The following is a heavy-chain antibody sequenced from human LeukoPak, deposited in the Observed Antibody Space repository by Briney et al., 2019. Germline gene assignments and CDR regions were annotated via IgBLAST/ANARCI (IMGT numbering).Heavy chain of an antibody. J-gene: IGHJ4*02. V-gene: IGHV3-30*02. CDR3: AKDVDPFGSGSYVEGFDY. Sequence: GGSLRLSCAASGFTFSSYGMHWVRQAPGKGLEWVAVIWYDGSNKYYADSVKGRFTISRDNSKNTLYLQMNSLRAEDTAVYYCAKDVDPFGSGSYVEGFDYWGQGTLVTVSS. CDR2: IWYDGSNK. D-gene: IGHD3-10*01. CDR1: GFTFSSYG.